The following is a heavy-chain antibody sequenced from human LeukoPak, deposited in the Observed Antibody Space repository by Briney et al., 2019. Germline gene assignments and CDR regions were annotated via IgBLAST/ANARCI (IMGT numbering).Heavy chain of an antibody. J-gene: IGHJ4*02. CDR3: AKEDFYSGYDYGGGAAFDY. CDR1: GFTFSSSA. V-gene: IGHV3-23*01. Sequence: GGSLRLSCAASGFTFSSSAMSWVRQAPGKGLEWVSSISGSGSGGSTYYADSVKGRFTISRDNSKNTLYLQMNSLRADDTAVYYCAKEDFYSGYDYGGGAAFDYWGQGTLVTVSS. CDR2: ISGSGSGGST. D-gene: IGHD5-12*01.